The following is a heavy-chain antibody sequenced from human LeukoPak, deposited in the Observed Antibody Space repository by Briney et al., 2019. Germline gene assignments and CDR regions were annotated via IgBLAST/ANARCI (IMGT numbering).Heavy chain of an antibody. Sequence: ASVKVSCKASGYTFTSYGISWVRQAPGQGLEWMGWISAYNGNTNYAQKLQGRVTMTTDTSTSTAYMELRSLRSDDTAVYYCARVPPRGSLLWFGELSFWFDPWGQGTLVTVSS. V-gene: IGHV1-18*01. J-gene: IGHJ5*02. D-gene: IGHD3-10*01. CDR1: GYTFTSYG. CDR2: ISAYNGNT. CDR3: ARVPPRGSLLWFGELSFWFDP.